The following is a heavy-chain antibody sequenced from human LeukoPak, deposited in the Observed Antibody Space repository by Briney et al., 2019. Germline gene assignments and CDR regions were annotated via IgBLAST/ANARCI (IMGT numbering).Heavy chain of an antibody. D-gene: IGHD4-11*01. Sequence: PGGSLRLSCAASGFTFSSYSMNWVRQAPGKGLEWVSSISSSSYIYYADSVKGRFTISRDNAKNSVYLQMNSLGADDTAVYYCATYSILNAREFRYWGQGTLVTVTS. V-gene: IGHV3-21*01. CDR3: ATYSILNAREFRY. CDR2: ISSSSYI. J-gene: IGHJ1*01. CDR1: GFTFSSYS.